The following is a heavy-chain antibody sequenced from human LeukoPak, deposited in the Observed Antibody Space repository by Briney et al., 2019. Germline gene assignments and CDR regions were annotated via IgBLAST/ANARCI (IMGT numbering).Heavy chain of an antibody. CDR1: GFNIHTYT. CDR3: AKGLERESRLDS. CDR2: IRNSDGMT. V-gene: IGHV3-23*01. Sequence: GGSLRLSCVASGFNIHTYTMYWVRQPPGQGLEWVSGIRNSDGMTYYADSVRGRSTISTDNFKNTLYLQMNSLRAEDTALYYCAKGLERESRLDSWGQGTLVTVS. J-gene: IGHJ4*02. D-gene: IGHD3-10*01.